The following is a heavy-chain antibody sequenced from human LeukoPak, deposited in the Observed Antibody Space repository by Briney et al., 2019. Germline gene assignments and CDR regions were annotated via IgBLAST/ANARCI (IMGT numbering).Heavy chain of an antibody. CDR1: GFTFGSYA. J-gene: IGHJ6*02. D-gene: IGHD6-13*01. Sequence: GGSLRFSCTASGFTFGSYAMSWVRQAPGKGLEWVSSISGGSEDTYYADSVKGRFTISRDNSKSTLNLQLNSLRAEDTAVYYCARTIAQYSNSWLYFYYGLDVWGQGTTVTVSS. V-gene: IGHV3-23*01. CDR3: ARTIAQYSNSWLYFYYGLDV. CDR2: ISGGSEDT.